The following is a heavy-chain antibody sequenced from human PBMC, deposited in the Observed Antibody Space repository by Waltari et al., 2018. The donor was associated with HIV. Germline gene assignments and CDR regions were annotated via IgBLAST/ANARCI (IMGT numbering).Heavy chain of an antibody. J-gene: IGHJ4*02. D-gene: IGHD3-16*01. V-gene: IGHV3-7*03. Sequence: EVQLVESGGGLVQPGGSLRLPCAASGSTLRNLWMSWVRQAPGKGLEWVANINEDGRDEFYVGSVTGRFTISRDNARNSLYLQMNNLTAEDTAVYYCAREYLTSPYIFNYWGRGTLVAVSS. CDR3: AREYLTSPYIFNY. CDR1: GSTLRNLW. CDR2: INEDGRDE.